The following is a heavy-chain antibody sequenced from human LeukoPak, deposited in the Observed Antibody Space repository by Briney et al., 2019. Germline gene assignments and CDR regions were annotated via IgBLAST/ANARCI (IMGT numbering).Heavy chain of an antibody. CDR2: VSTYNGRT. CDR1: GYTLTNYG. V-gene: IGHV1-18*01. J-gene: IGHJ6*03. CDR3: ARDGAYCGGDCYSGYYYFMDV. D-gene: IGHD2-21*02. Sequence: ASVKVSCKASGYTLTNYGISWVRQAPGQGLEWMGWVSTYNGRTNYGQRFQGRVTMTTDTSTNTAYMELSRLRSDDTAVYYCARDGAYCGGDCYSGYYYFMDVWGKGTTVTVSS.